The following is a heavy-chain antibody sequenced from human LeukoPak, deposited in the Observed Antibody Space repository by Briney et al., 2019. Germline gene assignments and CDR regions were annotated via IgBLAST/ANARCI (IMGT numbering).Heavy chain of an antibody. J-gene: IGHJ6*03. CDR3: ARGESSQSYYYYMDV. Sequence: PSETLSLTCTVSGGSISSSSYYWGWIRQPPGKGLEWIGSIYYSGSTYYNPSLKSRVTISVDTSKNQFSLKPSSVTAADTAVYYCARGESSQSYYYYMDVWGKGTTVTVSS. V-gene: IGHV4-39*07. CDR2: IYYSGST. D-gene: IGHD6-13*01. CDR1: GGSISSSSYY.